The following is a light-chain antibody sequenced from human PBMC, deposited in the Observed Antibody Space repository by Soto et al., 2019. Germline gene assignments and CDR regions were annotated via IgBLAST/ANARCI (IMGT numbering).Light chain of an antibody. Sequence: QSALTQPPSASGSPGQSVTISCTGTSSDVGGYNYVSWYQQYPGKVPKLMVYEVNNRPSGVPDRFSGSKSGNTASLTVSGLQAEDEADYYCTSYAGGNNVFGTGTMVTVL. J-gene: IGLJ1*01. CDR3: TSYAGGNNV. V-gene: IGLV2-8*01. CDR1: SSDVGGYNY. CDR2: EVN.